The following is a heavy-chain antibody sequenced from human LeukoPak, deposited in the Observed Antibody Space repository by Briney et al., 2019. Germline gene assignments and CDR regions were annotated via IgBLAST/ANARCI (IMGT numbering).Heavy chain of an antibody. D-gene: IGHD2-2*01. V-gene: IGHV1-24*01. CDR3: ATDLPLHSGVPAATHSSNMDV. CDR2: FDPEDGET. Sequence: GASVKVSCKVSGYTLTELSMHWVRQARGKGLEWMGGFDPEDGETIYAQKFQGRVTMTEDTSTDTAYMELSSLRSEDTAVYYCATDLPLHSGVPAATHSSNMDVWGKGTTVTVSS. J-gene: IGHJ6*03. CDR1: GYTLTELS.